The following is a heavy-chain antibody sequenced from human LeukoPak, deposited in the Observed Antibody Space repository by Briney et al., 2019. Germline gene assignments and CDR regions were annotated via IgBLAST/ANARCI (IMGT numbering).Heavy chain of an antibody. V-gene: IGHV4-4*07. CDR2: IYTSGST. CDR3: ARDQVMEHGMDV. D-gene: IGHD1-26*01. CDR1: GGSIISYY. J-gene: IGHJ6*02. Sequence: SESLSVTSTGSGGSIISYYWSWMRQPAGEGREWIGRIYTSGSTNYNPSLKSRVTMSVDTSKHQFSLKLSSVTAADTAVYYCARDQVMEHGMDVWGQGTTVTVSS.